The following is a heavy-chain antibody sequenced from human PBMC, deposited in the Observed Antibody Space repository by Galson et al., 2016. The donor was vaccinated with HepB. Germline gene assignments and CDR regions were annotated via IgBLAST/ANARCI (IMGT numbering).Heavy chain of an antibody. V-gene: IGHV3-23*01. CDR1: GFTFDSHS. Sequence: SLRLSCAASGFTFDSHSLSWVRLAPGRGLEWVSGISASGTSTYYADSVKGRVTISRDNSKNTLSLQMNSLRADDTAVYYCAKSRVMMRSVASHDYWGQGTLVTVSS. CDR2: ISASGTST. J-gene: IGHJ4*01. D-gene: IGHD2-21*01. CDR3: AKSRVMMRSVASHDY.